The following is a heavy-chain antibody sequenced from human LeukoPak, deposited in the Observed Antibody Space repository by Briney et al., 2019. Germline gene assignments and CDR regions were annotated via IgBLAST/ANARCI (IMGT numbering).Heavy chain of an antibody. Sequence: SVKVSCKASGGTFSSYAISWVRQAPGQGLEWMGGIIPIFGTANYAQKFQGRVTITADESTSTAYMELSSLRSEDTAVYYCAGGYCSSTSCSRGYFQHWGQGTLVTVSS. J-gene: IGHJ1*01. D-gene: IGHD2-2*01. CDR2: IIPIFGTA. CDR3: AGGYCSSTSCSRGYFQH. CDR1: GGTFSSYA. V-gene: IGHV1-69*13.